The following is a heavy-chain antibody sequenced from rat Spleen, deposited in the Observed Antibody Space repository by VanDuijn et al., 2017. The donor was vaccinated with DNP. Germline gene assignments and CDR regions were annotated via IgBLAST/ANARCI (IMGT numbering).Heavy chain of an antibody. CDR1: GFSLTTYH. CDR3: TRDYYSSSFVY. CDR2: MWNDGDT. J-gene: IGHJ3*01. Sequence: QVQLKESGPGLVQPSQTLSLTCTVSGFSLTTYHVHWVRQPPGKGLEWMGVMWNDGDTSYSLALKSRLSITRDTSKSQVFLKMNSLQTEDTAIYFCTRDYYSSSFVYWGQGTLVTVSS. V-gene: IGHV2-32*01. D-gene: IGHD1-2*01.